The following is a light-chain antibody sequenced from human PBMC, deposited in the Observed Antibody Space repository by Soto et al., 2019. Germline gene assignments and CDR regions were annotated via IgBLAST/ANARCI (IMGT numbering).Light chain of an antibody. CDR3: QQYNKWPYT. J-gene: IGKJ2*01. Sequence: DIVMTQSPATLSVSPGETAALSCRAGQSVGRNFAWYQQKPGQAPRLLIFGASTRATDIPARFRGSGSGTEFTLTISSLQSEDCAIYYGQQYNKWPYTFGQGTKLEIK. CDR2: GAS. V-gene: IGKV3-15*01. CDR1: QSVGRN.